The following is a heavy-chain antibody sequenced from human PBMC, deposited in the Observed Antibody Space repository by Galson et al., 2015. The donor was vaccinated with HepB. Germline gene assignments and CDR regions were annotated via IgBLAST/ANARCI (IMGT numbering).Heavy chain of an antibody. CDR2: FSGGGSET. CDR3: AKKAVTVGGAKWVDS. D-gene: IGHD2-21*01. V-gene: IGHV3-23*01. J-gene: IGHJ5*01. CDR1: GFSFSTYS. Sequence: SLRLSCAASGFSFSTYSMNWVRQTPGKGLEWVSVFSGGGSETHYADSVKGRFTTSRDNNKNTLYLQMNSLRAEDTAIYYCAKKAVTVGGAKWVDSWGQGSLVIVSS.